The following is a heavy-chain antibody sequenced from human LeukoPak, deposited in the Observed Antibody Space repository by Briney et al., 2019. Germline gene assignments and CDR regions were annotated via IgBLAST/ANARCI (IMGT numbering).Heavy chain of an antibody. V-gene: IGHV3-74*01. Sequence: GGSLRLSCAASGNYWMHWVRQVPGKGLVWVSHINSDGSWTSYADSVKGRFTISRDNSLNTLHLQMNSLRAEDTAFYYCGKGNTASRPGFVDWGQGTLVTVSS. CDR1: GNYW. D-gene: IGHD5-18*01. CDR3: GKGNTASRPGFVD. CDR2: INSDGSWT. J-gene: IGHJ4*02.